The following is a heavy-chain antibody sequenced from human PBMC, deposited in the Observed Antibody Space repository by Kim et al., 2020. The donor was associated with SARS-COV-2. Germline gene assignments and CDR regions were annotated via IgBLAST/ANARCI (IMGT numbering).Heavy chain of an antibody. J-gene: IGHJ6*02. CDR2: ISSSGSTI. CDR3: ARGTVTTGVWNYYYYYGMDV. CDR1: GFTFSDYY. Sequence: GGSLRLSCAASGFTFSDYYMSWIRQAPGKGLEWVSYISSSGSTIYYADSVKGRFTISRDNAKNSLYLQMNSLRAEDTAVYYCARGTVTTGVWNYYYYYGMDVWGQGTTVTVSS. D-gene: IGHD4-17*01. V-gene: IGHV3-11*01.